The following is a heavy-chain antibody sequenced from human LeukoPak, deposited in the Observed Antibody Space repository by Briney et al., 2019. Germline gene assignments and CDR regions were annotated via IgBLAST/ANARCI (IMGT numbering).Heavy chain of an antibody. J-gene: IGHJ4*02. CDR1: GFTFSMFS. CDR3: ARWRWQQSEFDH. D-gene: IGHD5-24*01. V-gene: IGHV3-7*01. Sequence: GGSLRLSCAASGFTFSMFSMAWGRQAPGKGLEWVANIRQDGSGMEYVDSVKGRVTISRDNAKNSLDLQMNSLRVDDTAVYYCARWRWQQSEFDHGGQGTLVTVSS. CDR2: IRQDGSGM.